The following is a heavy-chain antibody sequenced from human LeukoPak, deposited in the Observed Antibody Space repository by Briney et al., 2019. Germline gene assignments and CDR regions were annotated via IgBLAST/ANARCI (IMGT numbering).Heavy chain of an antibody. CDR2: ISAYNGNT. J-gene: IGHJ5*02. Sequence: ASVKVSCKASGYTFTSYGISWVRQAPGQGLEWMGWISAYNGNTNYAQKLQVRVTMTTDTSTSTAYMELRSLRSDDTAVYYCARSIAAADYNWFDPWGQGTLVTVSS. D-gene: IGHD6-13*01. CDR3: ARSIAAADYNWFDP. CDR1: GYTFTSYG. V-gene: IGHV1-18*01.